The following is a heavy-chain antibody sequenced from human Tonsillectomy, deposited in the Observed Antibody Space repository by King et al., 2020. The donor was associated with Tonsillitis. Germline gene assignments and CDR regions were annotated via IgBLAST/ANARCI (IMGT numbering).Heavy chain of an antibody. J-gene: IGHJ4*02. CDR3: ARVLRWLQNYLDY. D-gene: IGHD5-24*01. CDR2: ISSSGNTI. CDR1: GFTFSNYE. V-gene: IGHV3-48*03. Sequence: VQLVESGGGLVQPGGSLRLSCAASGFTFSNYEMNWVRQAPGKGLEWVSYISSSGNTIYYADSVRGRFTISRDNAKNSLYLQMNSLRAGDTAVYYCARVLRWLQNYLDYWDQGTLVTVSS.